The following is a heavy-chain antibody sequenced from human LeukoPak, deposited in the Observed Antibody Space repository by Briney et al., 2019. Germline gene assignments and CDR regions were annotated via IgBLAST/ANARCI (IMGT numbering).Heavy chain of an antibody. V-gene: IGHV3-33*01. CDR1: EFTFTTYG. Sequence: GGSLRLSCAASEFTFTTYGMHWVRQAPGKGLEWVAFIYYDGSNIYYADYVKGRFTISRDTAKNTLYLQMNSLRAEDTAVYYCARGDYAFDIWGQGTMVTVSS. CDR2: IYYDGSNI. CDR3: ARGDYAFDI. J-gene: IGHJ3*02. D-gene: IGHD2-21*01.